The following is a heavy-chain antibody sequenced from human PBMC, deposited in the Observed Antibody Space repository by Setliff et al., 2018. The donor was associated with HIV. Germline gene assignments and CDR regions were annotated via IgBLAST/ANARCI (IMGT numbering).Heavy chain of an antibody. J-gene: IGHJ4*02. V-gene: IGHV3-21*01. CDR2: INPRGDSM. CDR1: GFTFNTYT. Sequence: GESLKISCAASGFTFNTYTMNWVRQAPGKGLEWVSSINPRGDSMYYADSVKGRFTISRDNAERSLFLQMSSLRAEDTAVYYCTRRDDYFDYWGQGALVTVSS. CDR3: TRRDDYFDY.